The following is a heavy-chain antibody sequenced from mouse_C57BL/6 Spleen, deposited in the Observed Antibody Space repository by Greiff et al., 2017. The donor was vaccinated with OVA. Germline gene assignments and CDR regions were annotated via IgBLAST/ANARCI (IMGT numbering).Heavy chain of an antibody. CDR2: ILPGSGST. CDR3: ARGSSDFDV. CDR1: GYTFTGYW. Sequence: VQLQQSGAELMKPGASVKLSCKATGYTFTGYWIEWVKQRPGHGLEWIGEILPGSGSTNYHEKFKGKATFTADTSSNTAYMQLSSLTTEDSAIYYCARGSSDFDVWGTGTTVTVSS. D-gene: IGHD1-1*01. J-gene: IGHJ1*03. V-gene: IGHV1-9*01.